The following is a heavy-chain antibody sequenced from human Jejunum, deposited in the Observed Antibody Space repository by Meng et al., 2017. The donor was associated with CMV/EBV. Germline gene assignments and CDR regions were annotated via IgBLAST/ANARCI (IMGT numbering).Heavy chain of an antibody. J-gene: IGHJ4*02. CDR1: GLAFSTYV. CDR3: AKDSPRVAAWEYFDY. CDR2: ISDSGANT. D-gene: IGHD1-26*01. Sequence: SGLAFSTYVMSWVRQAPGKGLEWVSSISDSGANTYYADSVKGQFTISRDNSKNTLYLQLNSLRAEDTTVYYCAKDSPRVAAWEYFDYWGQGTLVTVSS. V-gene: IGHV3-23*01.